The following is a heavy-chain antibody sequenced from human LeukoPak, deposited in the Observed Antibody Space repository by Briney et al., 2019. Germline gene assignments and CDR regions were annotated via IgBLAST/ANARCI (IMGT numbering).Heavy chain of an antibody. J-gene: IGHJ4*02. CDR1: GFTFSSYS. D-gene: IGHD3-10*01. V-gene: IGHV3-48*01. CDR2: ISSSSSTI. CDR3: ARALIWFGELLFPTPFDY. Sequence: GGSLRLSCAASGFTFSSYSMNWVRQAPGKGLEWVSYISSSSSTIYYADSVKGRFTISRDNAKNSLYLQMNSLRAEDTAVYYCARALIWFGELLFPTPFDYWGQGTLVTVSS.